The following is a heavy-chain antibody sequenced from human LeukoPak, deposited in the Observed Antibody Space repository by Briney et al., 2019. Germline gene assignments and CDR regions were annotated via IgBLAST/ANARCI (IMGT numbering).Heavy chain of an antibody. CDR3: ARRGTLAVAGTYFDY. CDR1: GYSFTTYW. J-gene: IGHJ4*02. CDR2: IYPGDSDT. V-gene: IGHV5-51*01. Sequence: GESLKISCKGSGYSFTTYWIGWVRQMPGKGLEWMGIIYPGDSDTRYSPSFQGQVTISANKSISTAYLQLYSLKASDTAMYYCARRGTLAVAGTYFDYWGQGTLVTVSS. D-gene: IGHD6-19*01.